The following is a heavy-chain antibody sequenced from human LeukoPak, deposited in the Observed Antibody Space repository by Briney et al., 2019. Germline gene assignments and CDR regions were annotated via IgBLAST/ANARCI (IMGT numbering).Heavy chain of an antibody. Sequence: SETLSLTCTVSGGSISSYYWSWIRQPPGKGLEWIGYIYYSGSTNYNPSLKSRVTISVDTSKNQFSLKLSSVTAADTAVYYCARLPRNYYGSGSYRPFDYWGQGTLVTVSS. CDR1: GGSISSYY. J-gene: IGHJ4*02. V-gene: IGHV4-59*12. CDR3: ARLPRNYYGSGSYRPFDY. CDR2: IYYSGST. D-gene: IGHD3-10*01.